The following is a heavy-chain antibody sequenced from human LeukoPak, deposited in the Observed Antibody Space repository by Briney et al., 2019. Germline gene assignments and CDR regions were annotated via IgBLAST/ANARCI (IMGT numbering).Heavy chain of an antibody. CDR2: INGYNGNT. J-gene: IGHJ4*02. CDR3: ARGTRARGTCDNCYSSSLDS. Sequence: ASVKVSCKASGYTFTSLHINWLRQAPGQGLEWMGWINGYNGNTHYSQNLQGRVTVTRDTSTNTVYLELRSLRFDDAAVYYCARGTRARGTCDNCYSSSLDSWGQGTLLTVSS. D-gene: IGHD2-15*01. V-gene: IGHV1-18*01. CDR1: GYTFTSLH.